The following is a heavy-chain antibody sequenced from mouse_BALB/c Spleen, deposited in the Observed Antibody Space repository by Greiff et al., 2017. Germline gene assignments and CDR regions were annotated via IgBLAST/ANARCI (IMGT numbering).Heavy chain of an antibody. CDR1: GYTFSSYW. CDR2: ILPGSGST. V-gene: IGHV1-9*01. J-gene: IGHJ2*01. CDR3: ARASLITTVVYFDY. D-gene: IGHD1-1*01. Sequence: QVQLQQSGAELMKPGASVKISCKATGYTFSSYWIEWVKQRPGHGLEWIGEILPGSGSTNYNEKFKGKATFTADTSSNTAYMQLSSLTSEDSAVYYCARASLITTVVYFDYWGQGTTLTVSS.